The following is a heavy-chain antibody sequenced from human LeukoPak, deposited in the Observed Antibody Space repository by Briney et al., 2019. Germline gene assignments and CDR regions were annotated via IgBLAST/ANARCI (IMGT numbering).Heavy chain of an antibody. J-gene: IGHJ4*02. CDR2: IYHSGST. CDR1: GGSISSSNW. D-gene: IGHD3-10*01. CDR3: ARRFPSIWFGEVAFDY. Sequence: SETLSLTCAVSGGSISSSNWWSWVRQPPGKGLEWIGEIYHSGSTNYNPSLKSRVTISVDTSKNQFSLKLSSVTAADTAVYYCARRFPSIWFGEVAFDYWGQGTLVTVSS. V-gene: IGHV4-4*02.